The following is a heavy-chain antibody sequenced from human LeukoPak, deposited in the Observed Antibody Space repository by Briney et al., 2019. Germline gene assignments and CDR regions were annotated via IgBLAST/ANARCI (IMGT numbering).Heavy chain of an antibody. CDR1: GDSITSYF. D-gene: IGHD3-22*01. CDR2: IHYSGVT. J-gene: IGHJ5*02. Sequence: SETLSLTCTVSGDSITSYFWTWIRQPPGKGLEWIGYIHYSGVTNYSPSLKSRVTISVDTSKNQFSLKLTSVTAADTAVYYCARDRIGGSSGYYYLWGQGTLVTVSS. CDR3: ARDRIGGSSGYYYL. V-gene: IGHV4-59*01.